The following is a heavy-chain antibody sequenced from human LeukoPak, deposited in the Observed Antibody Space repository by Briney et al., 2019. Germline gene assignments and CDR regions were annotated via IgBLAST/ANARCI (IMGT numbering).Heavy chain of an antibody. Sequence: GGSLRLSCVASGFIFNDYAIHWVQQAPGKGLEWVSGISWNSGSIGYAESVKGRFTISRDNAKNSLYLQMNSLRAEDTAVYYCAREGGYGMDVWGQGTTVTVSS. CDR2: ISWNSGSI. D-gene: IGHD3-16*01. V-gene: IGHV3-9*01. CDR3: AREGGYGMDV. CDR1: GFIFNDYA. J-gene: IGHJ6*02.